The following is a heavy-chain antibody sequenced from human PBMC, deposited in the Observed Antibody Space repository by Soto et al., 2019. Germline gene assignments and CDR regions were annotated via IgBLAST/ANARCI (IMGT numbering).Heavy chain of an antibody. J-gene: IGHJ4*02. V-gene: IGHV4-59*12. CDR1: GGSISSYY. Sequence: QVQLQESGPGLVKPSETLSLTCTVSGGSISSYYWSWIRQPPGKGLDWIGYIYFSGGTNYNPSLTSRVTISADTSKNQFSLKLSSVTAADTAVYYCARESRSWYGSIWDYWGQGTLVTVSS. CDR3: ARESRSWYGSIWDY. D-gene: IGHD6-13*01. CDR2: IYFSGGT.